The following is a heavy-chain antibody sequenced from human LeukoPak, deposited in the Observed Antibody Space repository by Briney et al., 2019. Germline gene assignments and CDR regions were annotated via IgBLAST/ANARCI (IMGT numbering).Heavy chain of an antibody. CDR1: VYTCTDYY. J-gene: IGHJ4*02. CDR3: ARPIHIRAPTPGHS. D-gene: IGHD5-18*01. V-gene: IGHV1-2*02. Sequence: GASVKVSCKASVYTCTDYYIQWVRPAPGQGVGWMGWLYPNNGGTNYARKFQGRVTMTRDTSISTASMGLSRLTSDDTAVYYCARPIHIRAPTPGHSWGQGSLITVSS. CDR2: LYPNNGGT.